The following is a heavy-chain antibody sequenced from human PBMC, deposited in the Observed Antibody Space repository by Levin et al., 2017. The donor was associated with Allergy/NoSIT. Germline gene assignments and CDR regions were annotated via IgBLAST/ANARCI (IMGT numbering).Heavy chain of an antibody. Sequence: PGASVKVSCKASGYTFTGYYMQWVRQAPGQGLEWMGWINPNNGATFYAQDFQGRATMTRDTSISTVYMEMTSLRSDDTAVYYCARLSSGHSGPIWGQGTLVTVSS. V-gene: IGHV1-2*02. D-gene: IGHD3-22*01. J-gene: IGHJ4*02. CDR1: GYTFTGYY. CDR3: ARLSSGHSGPI. CDR2: INPNNGAT.